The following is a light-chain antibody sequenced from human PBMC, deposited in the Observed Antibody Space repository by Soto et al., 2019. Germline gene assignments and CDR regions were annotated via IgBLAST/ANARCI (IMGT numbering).Light chain of an antibody. J-gene: IGKJ2*01. CDR2: DAS. V-gene: IGKV1-5*01. Sequence: DIQMTQSPSTLSVSVGDGVTITCWASQNISVWLAWYQQRPGKAPKFLIYDASSLETGVPSRFSGSGSGTEFTLTIRSLQPDDFATYYCQQYDSSSPTFGQGTKLEIK. CDR1: QNISVW. CDR3: QQYDSSSPT.